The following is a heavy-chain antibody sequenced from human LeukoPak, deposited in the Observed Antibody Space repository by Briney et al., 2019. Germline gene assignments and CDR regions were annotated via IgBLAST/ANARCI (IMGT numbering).Heavy chain of an antibody. D-gene: IGHD6-6*01. V-gene: IGHV4-59*01. J-gene: IGHJ3*02. CDR1: GDSISSYY. Sequence: SETLSLTCTVSGDSISSYYWSWIRQPPGKGLEWIGYIYYSGSTNYSPSLKSRVTISVDTSKNQFSLKLSSVTAADTAVYYCARLSSAGDAFDIWGQGTMVTVSS. CDR2: IYYSGST. CDR3: ARLSSAGDAFDI.